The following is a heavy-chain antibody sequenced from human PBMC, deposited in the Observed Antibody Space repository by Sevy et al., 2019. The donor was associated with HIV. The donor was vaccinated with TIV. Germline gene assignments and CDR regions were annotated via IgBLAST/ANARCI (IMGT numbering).Heavy chain of an antibody. CDR1: GDSINTYY. D-gene: IGHD2-2*02. CDR3: ARLRWDLVVVPGATPGCYFDS. J-gene: IGHJ4*02. V-gene: IGHV4-59*08. Sequence: PSETLSLTCTVSGDSINTYYWSWIRQPPGKGLEWIGYVSHSGNTNYNPSLQSRVSMSVDKSTNQFSLKVKSVTAADTAVYYCARLRWDLVVVPGATPGCYFDSWGQGTLVTVSS. CDR2: VSHSGNT.